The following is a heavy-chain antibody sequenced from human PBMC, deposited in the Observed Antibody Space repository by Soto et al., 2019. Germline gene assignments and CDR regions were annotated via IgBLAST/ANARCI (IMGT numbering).Heavy chain of an antibody. CDR3: ARDEGGYRVTRFYC. CDR1: GFTFSSYE. Sequence: PGGSLRLSCAASGFTFSSYEMNWVRQAPGKGLEWVSYISDNGGTIYYADSVKGRFTISRDNAKNSLYLQMNSLRVEDTAVYYCARDEGGYRVTRFYCWGQGPQVTVSS. J-gene: IGHJ4*02. D-gene: IGHD5-12*01. CDR2: ISDNGGTI. V-gene: IGHV3-48*03.